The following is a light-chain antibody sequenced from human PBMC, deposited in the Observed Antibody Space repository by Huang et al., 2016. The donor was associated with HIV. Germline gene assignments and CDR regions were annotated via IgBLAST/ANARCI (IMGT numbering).Light chain of an antibody. Sequence: DIQMTQSPSSLSASVGDRVTITCRASQGIGNSLAWYQQKPEKPPRLLLCATSRVERSVPSRFSGSGSGTHYTLTLTTLRPEDIASYYCQQYQSIPWTFGQGTKVEIK. CDR1: QGIGNS. CDR2: ATS. V-gene: IGKV1-NL1*01. J-gene: IGKJ1*01. CDR3: QQYQSIPWT.